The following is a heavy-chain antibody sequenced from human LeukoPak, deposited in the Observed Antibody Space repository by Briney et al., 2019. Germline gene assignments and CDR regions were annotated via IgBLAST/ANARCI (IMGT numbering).Heavy chain of an antibody. D-gene: IGHD3-10*01. CDR3: ARRGSFDY. CDR1: GFTFSSYA. V-gene: IGHV3-7*03. J-gene: IGHJ4*02. Sequence: GGSLRLSCAASGFTFSSYAMSWVRQAPGKGLEWVANIKQDGSEKYYVDSVKGRFTISRDNAKNSLYLQMNSLRAEDTAVYYCARRGSFDYWGQGTLVTVSS. CDR2: IKQDGSEK.